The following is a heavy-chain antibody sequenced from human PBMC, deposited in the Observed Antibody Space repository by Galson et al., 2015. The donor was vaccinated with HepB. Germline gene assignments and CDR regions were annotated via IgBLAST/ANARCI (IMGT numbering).Heavy chain of an antibody. CDR3: ARAARWLDP. CDR1: GFTFSDYY. J-gene: IGHJ5*02. CDR2: ICDSGITK. V-gene: IGHV3-11*01. Sequence: SLRLSCTASGFTFSDYYMSWIRQAPGRGLEWVSYICDSGITKYYADSVKGRFTVTRDNAKNSLYLQMNSLRPEDTVVYYCARAARWLDPWGQGTLVIVSS.